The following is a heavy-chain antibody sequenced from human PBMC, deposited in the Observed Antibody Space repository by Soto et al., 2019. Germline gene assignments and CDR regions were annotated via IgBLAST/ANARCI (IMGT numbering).Heavy chain of an antibody. CDR3: ARGTTVTAYYFDY. V-gene: IGHV4-30-2*01. D-gene: IGHD4-17*01. J-gene: IGHJ4*02. CDR2: IYHSGST. Sequence: TLTLTCAVSGGSISSGGYSWRWIRRPPGKGLEWIGYIYHSGSTYYNPSLKSRVTISVDRSKNQFSLKLCSVTAADTAVYYCARGTTVTAYYFDYWGQGTLVTVSS. CDR1: GGSISSGGYS.